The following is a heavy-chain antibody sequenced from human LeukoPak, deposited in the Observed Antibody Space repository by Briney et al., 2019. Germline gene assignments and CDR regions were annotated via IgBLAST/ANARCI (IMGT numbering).Heavy chain of an antibody. CDR3: ARAVVAAATVKWFDP. V-gene: IGHV4-39*07. CDR2: IYYSGST. CDR1: GGSISSSSYY. D-gene: IGHD2-15*01. J-gene: IGHJ5*02. Sequence: SETLSLTCTVSGGSISSSSYYWGWIRQPPGKGLEWIGSIYYSGSTYYNPSLKSRVTISVDTSKNQFSLKVSSVTAADTAVYYCARAVVAAATVKWFDPWGQGTLVTVSS.